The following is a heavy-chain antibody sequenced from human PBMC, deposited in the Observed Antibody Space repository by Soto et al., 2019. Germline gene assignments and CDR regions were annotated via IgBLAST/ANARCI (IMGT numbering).Heavy chain of an antibody. Sequence: GGSLRLSCAASGFTFSGAWMSWVRQAPGKGLEWVGRIKSKIDGETIDYAAPVKGRFTISRDDSENTLYLQLDSLKTEDAAVYSCATDRWGSGAYRFDFWGQGTLVTVSS. CDR1: GFTFSGAW. J-gene: IGHJ4*02. V-gene: IGHV3-15*07. D-gene: IGHD1-26*01. CDR2: IKSKIDGETI. CDR3: ATDRWGSGAYRFDF.